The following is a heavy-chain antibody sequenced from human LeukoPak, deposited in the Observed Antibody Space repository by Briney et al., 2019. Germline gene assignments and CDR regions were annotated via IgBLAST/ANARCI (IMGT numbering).Heavy chain of an antibody. CDR3: ARDDPYSGYDYDY. D-gene: IGHD5-12*01. Sequence: GESLRLSCAASGFTFNNYAFNWVRQPPGEGLEWVSGISDGGTTYYADSVKGRFTISRDNAKNSLYLQMNSLRAEDTAFYYCARDDPYSGYDYDYWGRGVLVTVSS. V-gene: IGHV3-20*04. J-gene: IGHJ4*02. CDR1: GFTFNNYA. CDR2: ISDGGTT.